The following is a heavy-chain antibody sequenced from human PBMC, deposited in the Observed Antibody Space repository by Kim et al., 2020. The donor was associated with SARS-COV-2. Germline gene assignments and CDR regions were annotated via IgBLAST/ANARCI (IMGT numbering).Heavy chain of an antibody. D-gene: IGHD3-10*01. CDR3: ARDKSIWFGPDAFDI. CDR1: GFTFSSYA. Sequence: GGSLRLSCAASGFTFSSYAMHWVRQAPGKGLEWVAVISYDGSNKYYADSVKGRFTISRDNSKNTLYLQMNSLRAEDTAVYYCARDKSIWFGPDAFDIWGQGTMVTVSS. CDR2: ISYDGSNK. V-gene: IGHV3-30*04. J-gene: IGHJ3*02.